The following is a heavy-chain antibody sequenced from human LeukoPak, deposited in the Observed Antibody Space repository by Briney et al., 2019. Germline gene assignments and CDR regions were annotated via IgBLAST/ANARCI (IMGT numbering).Heavy chain of an antibody. CDR1: GFAFSTYG. CDR2: IWYDGGNK. CDR3: ASAAGPFDN. V-gene: IGHV3-33*01. J-gene: IGHJ4*02. D-gene: IGHD6-13*01. Sequence: PGGSLRLSCEASGFAFSTYGMHWVRQAPGKGLEWVAVIWYDGGNKYYADSVKGRFTISRDNSKNTLYLQMNSLRAEDTAVYYCASAAGPFDNWGQGTLVTVSS.